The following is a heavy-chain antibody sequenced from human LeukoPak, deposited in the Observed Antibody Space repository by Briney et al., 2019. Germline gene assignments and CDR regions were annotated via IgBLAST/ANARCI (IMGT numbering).Heavy chain of an antibody. V-gene: IGHV1-24*01. CDR2: FDPEDGET. D-gene: IGHD5-12*01. CDR3: ATRVQVATIELGAFDI. CDR1: GYTLTELS. J-gene: IGHJ3*02. Sequence: ASVKASCKVSGYTLTELSMHWVRQAPGKGLEWMGGFDPEDGETIYAQKFQGRVTMTEDTSTDTAYMELSSLRSEDTAVYYCATRVQVATIELGAFDIWGQGTMVTVSS.